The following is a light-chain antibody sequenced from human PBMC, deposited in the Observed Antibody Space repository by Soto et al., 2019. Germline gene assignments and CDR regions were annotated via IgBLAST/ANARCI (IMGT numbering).Light chain of an antibody. CDR3: CSYTRTSNHYF. V-gene: IGLV2-14*01. J-gene: IGLJ1*01. CDR1: SSDIGGYDY. CDR2: EVR. Sequence: QSVLTQPASVSGSPGQSITISCTGASSDIGGYDYVSWYQQRPGKAPKLMIYEVRYRPSGVSNRFSGSKSGNTASLTISGLXAEDEAVYYCCSYTRTSNHYFFGSGTKVTVL.